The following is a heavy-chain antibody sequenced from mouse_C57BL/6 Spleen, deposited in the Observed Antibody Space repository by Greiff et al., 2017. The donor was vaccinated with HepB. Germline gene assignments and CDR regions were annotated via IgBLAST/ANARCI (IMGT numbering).Heavy chain of an antibody. CDR3: TRAPYYYGSTWYFDV. V-gene: IGHV5-9-1*02. Sequence: DVKLVESGEGLVKPGGSLKLSCAASGFTFSSYAMSWVRQTPEKRLEWVAYISSGGDYIYYADTVKGRFTISRDNARNTLYLQMSSLKSEDTAMYYSTRAPYYYGSTWYFDVLGTGTTVTVAS. CDR2: ISSGGDYI. CDR1: GFTFSSYA. D-gene: IGHD1-1*01. J-gene: IGHJ1*03.